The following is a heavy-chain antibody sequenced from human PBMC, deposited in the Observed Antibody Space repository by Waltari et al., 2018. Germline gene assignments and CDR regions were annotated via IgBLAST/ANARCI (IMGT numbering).Heavy chain of an antibody. J-gene: IGHJ5*01. V-gene: IGHV1-8*01. CDR3: ARARKSFWFDS. CDR1: GYTFTNYD. CDR2: MNPNSGDT. Sequence: QVLLVQSGAEVMKPGASVKVSCKASGYTFTNYDIYWVRQAAGQGLEWMGWMNPNSGDTHYAQKFQGSVTFTRDTSTSRAFIEMSNLRSDDTAVYYCARARKSFWFDSWGQGTLVAVSS.